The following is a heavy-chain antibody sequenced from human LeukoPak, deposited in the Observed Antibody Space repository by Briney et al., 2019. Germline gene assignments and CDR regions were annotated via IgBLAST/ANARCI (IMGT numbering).Heavy chain of an antibody. CDR1: GFTFGDYA. D-gene: IGHD3-10*01. V-gene: IGHV3-49*04. CDR2: IRSKAYGGTT. J-gene: IGHJ6*03. CDR3: TRVYKWFGELDYYYMDV. Sequence: GGSLRLSCTASGFTFGDYAMSWVRQAPGKGLEWVGFIRSKAYGGTTEYAASVKGRFTISRDDSKSIAYLQMNSLKTEDTAVYYCTRVYKWFGELDYYYMDVWGKGTTVTISS.